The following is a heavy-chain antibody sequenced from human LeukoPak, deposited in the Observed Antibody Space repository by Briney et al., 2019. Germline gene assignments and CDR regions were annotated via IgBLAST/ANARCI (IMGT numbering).Heavy chain of an antibody. V-gene: IGHV3-23*03. Sequence: PGGSLRLSCAASGFTFSTLAMSWVRQAPGKGLEWVSVIYSGGSTYYADSVKGRFTISRDNSKNTLYLQMNSLRGEDTAVYYCAKESGHLDYWGQGTLVTVSS. J-gene: IGHJ4*02. CDR2: IYSGGST. CDR3: AKESGHLDY. CDR1: GFTFSTLA. D-gene: IGHD5-12*01.